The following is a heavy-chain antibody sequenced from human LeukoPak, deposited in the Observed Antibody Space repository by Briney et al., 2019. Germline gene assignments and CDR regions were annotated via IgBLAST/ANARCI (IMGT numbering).Heavy chain of an antibody. CDR1: GGTFSSYA. D-gene: IGHD6-6*01. CDR3: ARHGGSSPHYYYYGMDV. V-gene: IGHV1-69*04. Sequence: SVKVSCKASGGTFSSYAISWVRQAPGQGLEWMGRIIPILDIANYAQKFQGRVTITADKSTSTAYMELSSLRSEDTAVYYCARHGGSSPHYYYYGMDVWGQGTTVTVSS. CDR2: IIPILDIA. J-gene: IGHJ6*02.